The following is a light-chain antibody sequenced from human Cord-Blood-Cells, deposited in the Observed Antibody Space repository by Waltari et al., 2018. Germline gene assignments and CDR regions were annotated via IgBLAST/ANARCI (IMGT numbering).Light chain of an antibody. CDR3: CSYAGSSTPVV. J-gene: IGLJ2*01. V-gene: IGLV2-23*01. CDR2: EGS. Sequence: QSALTQPASVSGSPGQSITISCTGTSSDVGRYNLGSWYQQHPGKAPKLMIYEGSKRPSGVSNRFSGSKSGNTASLTISGLQAEDEADYYCCSYAGSSTPVVFGGGTKLTVL. CDR1: SSDVGRYNL.